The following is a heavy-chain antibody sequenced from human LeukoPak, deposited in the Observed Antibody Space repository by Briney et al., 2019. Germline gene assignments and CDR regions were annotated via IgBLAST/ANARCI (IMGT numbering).Heavy chain of an antibody. V-gene: IGHV3-30*02. D-gene: IGHD5-12*01. CDR1: GFTFSSYG. CDR2: IRSDGSVK. CDR3: ARDIVGTIPDYYYYMDV. J-gene: IGHJ6*03. Sequence: GGSLRLSCAASGFTFSSYGMYWVRQAPGKGLEWVTFIRSDGSVKYYADSVKGRFTISRDNSKNTLYLQMNSLRAEDTAVYYCARDIVGTIPDYYYYMDVWGKGTTVTVSS.